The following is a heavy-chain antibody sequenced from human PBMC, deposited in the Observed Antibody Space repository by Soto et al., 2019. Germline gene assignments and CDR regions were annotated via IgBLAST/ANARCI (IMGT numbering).Heavy chain of an antibody. Sequence: WETLSLTCTVSGGSISSSSYYWGWIRQPPGKGLEWIGSIYYSGSTYYNPSLKSRVTISVDTSKNQFSLKLSSVTAADTAVYYCARRDYGSGSYNWFDPWGQGTLVTVSS. J-gene: IGHJ5*02. V-gene: IGHV4-39*01. D-gene: IGHD3-10*01. CDR2: IYYSGST. CDR1: GGSISSSSYY. CDR3: ARRDYGSGSYNWFDP.